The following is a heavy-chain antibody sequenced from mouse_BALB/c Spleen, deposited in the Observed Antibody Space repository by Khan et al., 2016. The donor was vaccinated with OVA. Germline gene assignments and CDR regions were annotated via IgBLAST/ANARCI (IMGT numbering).Heavy chain of an antibody. Sequence: QVQLKESGPGLAAPSQSLSITCTISGFSLTTYGVHWVRQPPGKGLEWLVVIWSDGTTNYNSALKSRLTITKDNSQSQVFLKMNSLQTDDTDIYFCARQPYYYYNIMDYWGQGTSVTV. J-gene: IGHJ4*01. D-gene: IGHD2-10*01. V-gene: IGHV2-6-1*01. CDR2: IWSDGTT. CDR3: ARQPYYYYNIMDY. CDR1: GFSLTTYG.